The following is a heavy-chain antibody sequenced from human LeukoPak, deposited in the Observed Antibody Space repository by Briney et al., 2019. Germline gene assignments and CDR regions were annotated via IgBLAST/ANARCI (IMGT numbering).Heavy chain of an antibody. CDR1: GFTFSTYS. Sequence: GGSLRLSCAASGFTFSTYSMNWVRQAPGKGLEWVSSISSGSDHIYYADSVKGRFTISSDNAKNSLYLQMDSLRAEDTAVFFCARNDYASSSGYDFWGQGTLVTVSS. D-gene: IGHD6-6*01. CDR2: ISSGSDHI. CDR3: ARNDYASSSGYDF. V-gene: IGHV3-21*01. J-gene: IGHJ4*02.